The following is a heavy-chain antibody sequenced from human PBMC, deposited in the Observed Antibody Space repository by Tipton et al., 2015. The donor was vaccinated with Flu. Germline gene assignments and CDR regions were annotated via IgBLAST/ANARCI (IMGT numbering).Heavy chain of an antibody. CDR2: IYHSGST. V-gene: IGHV4-59*01. CDR1: GGSISSYY. J-gene: IGHJ3*02. Sequence: TLSLTCTVSGGSISSYYWSWIRQPPGKGLEWIGYIYHSGSTNYNPSLKSRVTISVDTSKNQFSLKLSSVTAADTAVYYCARAAWDYGGKGAFDIWGQGTMVTVSS. CDR3: ARAAWDYGGKGAFDI. D-gene: IGHD4-23*01.